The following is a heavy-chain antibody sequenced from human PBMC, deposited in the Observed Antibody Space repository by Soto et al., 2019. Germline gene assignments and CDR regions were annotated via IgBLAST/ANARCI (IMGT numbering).Heavy chain of an antibody. CDR1: GVSIVSNNW. CDR3: ATCQLGEYYYAMDG. D-gene: IGHD1-1*01. V-gene: IGHV4-4*02. CDR2: IVHSGST. J-gene: IGHJ6*02. Sequence: QVQLQESGPGLVKPSGTLSLTCAVSGVSIVSNNWWTWVRQPPGKGLEWIGEIVHSGSTKYNPSLKSRVTISVDKSKNQFSLILSSVTAADTAVYYCATCQLGEYYYAMDGWGQGTTVTVSS.